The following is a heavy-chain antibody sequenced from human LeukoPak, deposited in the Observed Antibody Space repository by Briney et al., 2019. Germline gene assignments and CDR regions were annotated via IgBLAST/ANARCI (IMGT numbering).Heavy chain of an antibody. J-gene: IGHJ4*02. Sequence: GGSLRLSCAASGFTFSSYGMHWVRQAPGKGLEWVAFIRYDGTNKYYADSVKGRFTISRDDAKNSLYLQMNSLRAEDTAVYYCARGNTAPYYDSSGGVDYWGQGTLVTVSS. CDR1: GFTFSSYG. CDR2: IRYDGTNK. D-gene: IGHD3-22*01. V-gene: IGHV3-30*02. CDR3: ARGNTAPYYDSSGGVDY.